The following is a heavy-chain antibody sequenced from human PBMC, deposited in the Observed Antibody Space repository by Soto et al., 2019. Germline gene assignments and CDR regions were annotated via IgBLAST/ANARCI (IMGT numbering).Heavy chain of an antibody. CDR2: INTGKGNT. D-gene: IGHD6-19*01. Sequence: GASVKVSCKASGYTFTSYAMHWVRQAPGQSLEWMGWINTGKGNTKYSQNFQGRVTITSDTSASTAYMELSSLRSEDTAVYYCARSNGYSSGRSGWGQGTLVTVSS. J-gene: IGHJ4*02. CDR3: ARSNGYSSGRSG. CDR1: GYTFTSYA. V-gene: IGHV1-3*04.